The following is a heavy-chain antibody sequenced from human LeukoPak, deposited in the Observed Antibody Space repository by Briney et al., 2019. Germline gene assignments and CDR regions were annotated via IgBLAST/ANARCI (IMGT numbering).Heavy chain of an antibody. CDR1: GGSISSSSYY. V-gene: IGHV4-61*01. D-gene: IGHD1-26*01. CDR3: AREGSGDAFDI. J-gene: IGHJ3*02. Sequence: SETLSLTCTVSGGSISSSSYYWSSIRQPPGKGLEWIGYIYYSGSTNYNPSLKSRVTISVDTSKNQFSLKLSSVTAADTAVYYCAREGSGDAFDIWGQGTMVTVSS. CDR2: IYYSGST.